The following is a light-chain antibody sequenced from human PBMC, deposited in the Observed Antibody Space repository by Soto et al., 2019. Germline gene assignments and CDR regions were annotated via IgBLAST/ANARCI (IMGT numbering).Light chain of an antibody. CDR2: TGS. V-gene: IGKV1-12*01. Sequence: DIQMTQSPSSVSASVGDRVSITCRASQGISNWLAWYQQKPGRPPKLLIYTGSSLQSGVPPRFSGTGSWTHFPLTISSLQPEDLATYYFQQANSFPLTFGGGTKVDIK. J-gene: IGKJ4*01. CDR3: QQANSFPLT. CDR1: QGISNW.